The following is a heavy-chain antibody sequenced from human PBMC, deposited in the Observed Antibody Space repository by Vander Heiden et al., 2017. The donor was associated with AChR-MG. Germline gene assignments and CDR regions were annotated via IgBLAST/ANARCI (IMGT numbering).Heavy chain of an antibody. J-gene: IGHJ4*02. Sequence: HVQLVQSGAEVKKPCSSVKVSDKASRGTFLISAISGVRQAPGQGLEWMGGIMPIFGTANYAQKFQGRVTITAEKSTSTAYMELSSLRSEDTAVYYCARGRARCSSTSCYRRYYFDYWGQGTLVTVSS. CDR3: ARGRARCSSTSCYRRYYFDY. V-gene: IGHV1-69*06. D-gene: IGHD2-2*01. CDR1: RGTFLISA. CDR2: IMPIFGTA.